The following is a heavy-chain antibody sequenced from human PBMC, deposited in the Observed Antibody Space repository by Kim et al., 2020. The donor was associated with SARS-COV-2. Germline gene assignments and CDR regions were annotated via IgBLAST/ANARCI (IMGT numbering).Heavy chain of an antibody. CDR2: IIGRIPDT. J-gene: IGHJ6*01. CDR3: AKDLLYVPGRVYFDS. D-gene: IGHD3-9*01. V-gene: IGHV3-23*01. CDR1: GFTFSDHA. Sequence: GGSLRLSCEASGFTFSDHAMSWVRRAPGKGLEWVSGIIGRIPDTKYADSVRGRFTISRDNSKNTLYLQMDSLRVEDTAVYYCAKDLLYVPGRVYFDSWG.